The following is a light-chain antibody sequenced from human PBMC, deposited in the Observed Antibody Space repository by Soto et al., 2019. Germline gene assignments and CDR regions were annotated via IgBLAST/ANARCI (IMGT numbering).Light chain of an antibody. V-gene: IGLV1-44*01. CDR1: SSNIGANT. Sequence: QSVLTQPPSASGTPGQRVTISCSGGSSNIGANTVNWYQQLPGTAPKLLIYSNVQRPSGVPDRLSGSKSGTSASLAISGPQSEDEADYYCAAWDDSLRAVVFGGGTKLTVL. J-gene: IGLJ2*01. CDR3: AAWDDSLRAVV. CDR2: SNV.